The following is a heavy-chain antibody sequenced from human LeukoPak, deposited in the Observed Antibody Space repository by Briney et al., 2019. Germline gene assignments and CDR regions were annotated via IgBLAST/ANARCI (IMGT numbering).Heavy chain of an antibody. CDR3: ARGSHSSSWSPPNYFDY. V-gene: IGHV3-64*01. Sequence: GGSLRLSCAASGFTFSSYAMHWVRQAPGKGLEYVSAISSNGGSTYYANSVKGRFTISRDNSKNTLYLQMGSLRAEDMAVYYCARGSHSSSWSPPNYFDYWGQGTLVTVSS. J-gene: IGHJ4*02. D-gene: IGHD6-13*01. CDR1: GFTFSSYA. CDR2: ISSNGGST.